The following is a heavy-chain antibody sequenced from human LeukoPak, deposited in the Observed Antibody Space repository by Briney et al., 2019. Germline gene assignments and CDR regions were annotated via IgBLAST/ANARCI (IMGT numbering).Heavy chain of an antibody. CDR2: ISSSGSTI. D-gene: IGHD3-22*01. CDR3: ARAYYYDSSGSGYAFDI. Sequence: GGSLRLSCVASGFTFGDYYMSWIRQAPGKGLEWVSYISSSGSTIYYADSVKGRFTISRDNAKNSLYLQMNSLRGEDTAVYYCARAYYYDSSGSGYAFDIWGQGTMVTVS. J-gene: IGHJ3*02. V-gene: IGHV3-11*01. CDR1: GFTFGDYY.